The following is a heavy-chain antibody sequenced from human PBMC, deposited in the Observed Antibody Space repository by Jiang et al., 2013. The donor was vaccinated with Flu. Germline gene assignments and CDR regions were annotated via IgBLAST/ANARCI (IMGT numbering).Heavy chain of an antibody. CDR1: GFTFSNAW. Sequence: VQLVESGGGLVKPGGSLRLSCAASGFTFSNAWMSWVRQAPGKGLEWVGRIKSKTDGGTTDYAAPVKGRFTISRDDSKNTLYLQMNSLKTEDTAVYYCTTGWRTMLDAFDIWGQGTMVTVSS. CDR2: IKSKTDGGTT. V-gene: IGHV3-15*01. D-gene: IGHD3-10*01. CDR3: TTGWRTMLDAFDI. J-gene: IGHJ3*02.